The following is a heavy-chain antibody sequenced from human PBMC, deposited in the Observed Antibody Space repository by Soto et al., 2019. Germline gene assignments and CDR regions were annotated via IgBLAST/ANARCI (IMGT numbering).Heavy chain of an antibody. V-gene: IGHV1-18*01. D-gene: IGHD3-10*01. Sequence: QVHLVQSGAEVKKPGASVKVSCKASGYTFTNYDINWVRQAPGKGLEWMGGISTYTGNTNYAQKLPGRVTMTTDTSTSTAYMERRSLRADDTAVYYWARGDYYGSGRPTPGGMDVWGHGTTVTVSS. CDR3: ARGDYYGSGRPTPGGMDV. CDR1: GYTFTNYD. CDR2: ISTYTGNT. J-gene: IGHJ6*02.